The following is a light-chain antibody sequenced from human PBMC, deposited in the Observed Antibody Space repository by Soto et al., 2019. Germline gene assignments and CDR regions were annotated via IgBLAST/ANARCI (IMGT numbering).Light chain of an antibody. CDR3: QQSYSTPLT. CDR2: AAS. Sequence: IRLTQSPSSLSASTGERVTLTCRASQGISNWLAWYQQKPGKAPKLLIYAASSLQSGVPSRFSGSGSGTDFTLTISSLQPEDFATYYCQQSYSTPLTFGGGTKVDIK. CDR1: QGISNW. V-gene: IGKV1-39*01. J-gene: IGKJ4*01.